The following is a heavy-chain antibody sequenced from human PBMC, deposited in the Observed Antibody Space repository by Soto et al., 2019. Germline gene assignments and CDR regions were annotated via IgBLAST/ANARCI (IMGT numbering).Heavy chain of an antibody. Sequence: EVQLVESGGGLVQPGGSLRLSCAASGFTFSNYWMHWVRQVPGKGLVWVSRIDPDGSSINYADSVKGRFSISRDNAKNTLNLQMNSLRVEDTAVYYCARGARYGGYGIDNWGQGTVVTVSS. V-gene: IGHV3-74*01. CDR1: GFTFSNYW. D-gene: IGHD5-12*01. J-gene: IGHJ4*02. CDR3: ARGARYGGYGIDN. CDR2: IDPDGSSI.